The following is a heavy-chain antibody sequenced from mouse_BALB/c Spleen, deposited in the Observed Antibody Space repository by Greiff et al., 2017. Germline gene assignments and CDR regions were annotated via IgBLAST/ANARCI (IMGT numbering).Heavy chain of an antibody. J-gene: IGHJ3*01. Sequence: DVKLQESGPGLVKPSQSLSLTCSVTGYSITSGYYWNWIRQFPGNKLEWMGYISYDGSNNYNPSLKNRISITRDTSKNQFFLKLNSVTTEDTATYYCARKRDEYGNFFAYWGQGTLVTVSA. CDR2: ISYDGSN. CDR3: ARKRDEYGNFFAY. D-gene: IGHD2-10*02. V-gene: IGHV3-6*02. CDR1: GYSITSGYY.